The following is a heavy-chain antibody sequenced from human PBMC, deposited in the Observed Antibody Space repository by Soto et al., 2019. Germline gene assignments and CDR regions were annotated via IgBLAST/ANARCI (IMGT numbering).Heavy chain of an antibody. CDR2: IYHGGST. D-gene: IGHD1-26*01. V-gene: IGHV4-30-2*01. J-gene: IGHJ4*02. CDR1: GGSISSGGYS. CDR3: ARVAPVISGSYHYYFDY. Sequence: SETLSLTCAVSGGSISSGGYSWSWIRQPPGKGPEGIGDIYHGGSTYYNPSLKRRGTISVDRSKNLFSLKLSSVTAADTAVYYCARVAPVISGSYHYYFDYWGQGTLVTVSS.